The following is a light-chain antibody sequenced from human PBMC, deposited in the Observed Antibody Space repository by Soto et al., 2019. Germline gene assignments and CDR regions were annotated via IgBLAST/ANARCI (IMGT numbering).Light chain of an antibody. Sequence: EIVLTQSPGTLSLSPGERATLSCRASQSVSSSYLAWYQQTPGQAPRLLIYGASSRATGIPDRFSGSGSGTDFTLTISRLEPEDFAVYYCQQYGSSPGTFGQGTKREIK. CDR1: QSVSSSY. V-gene: IGKV3-20*01. CDR3: QQYGSSPGT. J-gene: IGKJ2*01. CDR2: GAS.